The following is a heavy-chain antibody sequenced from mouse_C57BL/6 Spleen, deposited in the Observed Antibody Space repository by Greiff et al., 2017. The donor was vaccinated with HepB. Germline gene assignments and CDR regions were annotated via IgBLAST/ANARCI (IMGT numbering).Heavy chain of an antibody. CDR2: ISYDGSN. CDR1: GYSITSGYY. V-gene: IGHV3-6*01. J-gene: IGHJ4*01. CDR3: ARDRDPYYAMDY. Sequence: EVKLMESGPGLVKPSQSLSLTCSVTGYSITSGYYWNWIRQFPGNKLEWMGYISYDGSNNYNPSLKNRISITRDTSKNQFFLKLNSVTTEDTATYYCARDRDPYYAMDYWGQGTSVTVSS.